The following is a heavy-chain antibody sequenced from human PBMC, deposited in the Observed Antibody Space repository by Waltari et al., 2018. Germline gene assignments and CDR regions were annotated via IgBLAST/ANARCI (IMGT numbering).Heavy chain of an antibody. D-gene: IGHD1-26*01. CDR3: ALTERYYLFDY. J-gene: IGHJ4*02. CDR1: GFTFSSYG. Sequence: QVQLVESGGGVVQPGGSLRLSCAASGFTFSSYGMHWVRQAPGKGLEWVAFIRYDGSNKYYADSGKGRFTIARDNSKNTLYLQMNSLRAEDTAVYYCALTERYYLFDYWGQGTLVTVSS. V-gene: IGHV3-30*02. CDR2: IRYDGSNK.